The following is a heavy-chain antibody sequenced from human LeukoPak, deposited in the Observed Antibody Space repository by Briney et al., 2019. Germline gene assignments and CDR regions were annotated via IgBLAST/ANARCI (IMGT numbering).Heavy chain of an antibody. V-gene: IGHV3-49*03. Sequence: GGSLRLSCTASGFTFGDYAMSWFRQAPGKGLEWVGFIRSKAYGGTTEYAASVKGRFTISRDDSKSIAYLQMNSLKTEDTAVYYCTRGGVDCSSTSCYFDRLNNYYYYYGMDVWGQGTTVTVSS. CDR2: IRSKAYGGTT. CDR1: GFTFGDYA. D-gene: IGHD2-2*01. J-gene: IGHJ6*02. CDR3: TRGGVDCSSTSCYFDRLNNYYYYYGMDV.